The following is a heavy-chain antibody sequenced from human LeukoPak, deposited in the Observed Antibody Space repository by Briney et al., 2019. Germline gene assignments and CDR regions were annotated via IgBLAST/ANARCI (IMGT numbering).Heavy chain of an antibody. CDR1: GFKFDDYE. CDR3: ARVPGSHYYYYMDV. CDR2: ISKSGRAT. V-gene: IGHV3-20*01. Sequence: GGSLRLSCAASGFKFDDYEMSWVRQVPGKGLEYVSGISKSGRATGYGDSVKGRFTISRDNAKNSLFLQMTSLRAEDTALYHCARVPGSHYYYYMDVWGKGAAGSVSS. J-gene: IGHJ6*03.